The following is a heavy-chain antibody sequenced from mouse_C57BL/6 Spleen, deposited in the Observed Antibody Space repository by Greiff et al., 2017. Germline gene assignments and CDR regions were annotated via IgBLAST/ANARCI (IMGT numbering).Heavy chain of an antibody. V-gene: IGHV5-4*01. CDR3: ASSGYWYFDV. D-gene: IGHD4-1*01. J-gene: IGHJ1*03. CDR1: GFTFRSYA. CDR2: ISDGGSYT. Sequence: EVQGVESGGGLVKPGGSLKLSCAASGFTFRSYAMSWVRQTPEKRLEWVATISDGGSYTYYPDNVKGRFTISRDNAKNNLYLQMSHLKSEDTAMYYCASSGYWYFDVWGTGTTVTVSS.